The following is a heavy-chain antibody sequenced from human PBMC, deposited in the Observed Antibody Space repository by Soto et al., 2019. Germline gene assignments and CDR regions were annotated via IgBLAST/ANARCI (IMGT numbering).Heavy chain of an antibody. CDR3: ARGRGGIVVVVAATGTPGPRNWFDP. Sequence: PSETLSLTCTVSGGSISSGDYYWSWIRQPPGKGLEWIGYIYYSGSTYYNPSLKSRVTISVDTSKNQFSLKLSSVTAADTAVYYCARGRGGIVVVVAATGTPGPRNWFDPWGQGTLVTVSS. V-gene: IGHV4-30-4*01. CDR2: IYYSGST. J-gene: IGHJ5*02. D-gene: IGHD2-15*01. CDR1: GGSISSGDYY.